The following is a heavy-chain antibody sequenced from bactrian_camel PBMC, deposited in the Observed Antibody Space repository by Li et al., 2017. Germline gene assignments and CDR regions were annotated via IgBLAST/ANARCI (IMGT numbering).Heavy chain of an antibody. V-gene: IGHV3S53*01. Sequence: QVQLVESGGGSVQAGGSLELSCAASGYIFSSCGMGWYRQAPGKERELVSTISSDGRTMYRDSVKGRFTISQDNAKKMVYLQMNSLKPEDTAMYYCATRHYCTTMSPAAFVYWGQGTQVTVS. D-gene: IGHD1*01. CDR1: GYIFSSCG. J-gene: IGHJ4*01. CDR2: ISSDGRT. CDR3: ATRHYCTTMSPAAFVY.